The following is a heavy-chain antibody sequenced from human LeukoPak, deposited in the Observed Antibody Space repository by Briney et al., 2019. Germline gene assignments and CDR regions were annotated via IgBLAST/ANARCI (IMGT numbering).Heavy chain of an antibody. V-gene: IGHV4-59*01. D-gene: IGHD1-26*01. Sequence: SETLSLTCTVSGGSISSYYWSWLRQPPGKGLEGIGYIYYSGSTNYNPSLTSRGTISVEKSKNKFSLKLSSVTAADTAVYYCARALKGADYYYYYMDVWGKGTTVTVSS. CDR3: ARALKGADYYYYYMDV. CDR1: GGSISSYY. CDR2: IYYSGST. J-gene: IGHJ6*03.